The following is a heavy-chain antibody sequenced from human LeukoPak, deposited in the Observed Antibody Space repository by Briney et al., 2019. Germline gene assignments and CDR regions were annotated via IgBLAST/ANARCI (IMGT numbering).Heavy chain of an antibody. CDR2: ISSNGGST. D-gene: IGHD6-13*01. CDR1: GFTFSRYA. CDR3: VKGGSSTWSWFDP. J-gene: IGHJ5*02. Sequence: GGSLRLSCSASGFTFSRYAMHWVRQAPGKGLEYVSAISSNGGSTYYADSVKGRFTISRDNSRNTLHLQMSSLRVEDTAVYYCVKGGSSTWSWFDPWGQGTLVTVSS. V-gene: IGHV3-64D*06.